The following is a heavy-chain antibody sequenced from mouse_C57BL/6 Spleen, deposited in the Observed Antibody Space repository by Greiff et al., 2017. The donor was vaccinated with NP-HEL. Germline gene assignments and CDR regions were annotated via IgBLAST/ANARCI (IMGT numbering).Heavy chain of an antibody. Sequence: EVQLQQSGPVLVKPGASVKMSCKASGYTFTDYYMNWVKQSHGKSLEWIGVINPYNGGTSYNQKFKGKATLTVDKSSSTAYMELNSLTSEDSAVYYCARCWDYDDGLYAMDYWGQGTSVTVSS. CDR3: ARCWDYDDGLYAMDY. D-gene: IGHD2-4*01. CDR2: INPYNGGT. J-gene: IGHJ4*01. V-gene: IGHV1-19*01. CDR1: GYTFTDYY.